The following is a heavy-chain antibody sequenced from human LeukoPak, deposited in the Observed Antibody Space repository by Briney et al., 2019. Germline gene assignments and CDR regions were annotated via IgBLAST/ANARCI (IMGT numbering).Heavy chain of an antibody. CDR3: AKTPVSDTDMQSYFAF. Sequence: GRSLRLSCAASGFTFDDYAMHWVRQVPGKGLEWVSVISWTSDTIAYADSVKGRFTISRDNAKNSLYLQMNNLRPEDTALYYCAKTPVSDTDMQSYFAFWGQGTLVTVSS. J-gene: IGHJ4*02. V-gene: IGHV3-9*01. CDR2: ISWTSDTI. D-gene: IGHD5-18*01. CDR1: GFTFDDYA.